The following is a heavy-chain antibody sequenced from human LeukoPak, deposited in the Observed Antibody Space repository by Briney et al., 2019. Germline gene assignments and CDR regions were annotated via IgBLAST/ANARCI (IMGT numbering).Heavy chain of an antibody. J-gene: IGHJ3*02. CDR2: ISGSGGRL. CDR3: AKTVVGAPTDAFDI. V-gene: IGHV3-23*01. D-gene: IGHD2-15*01. CDR1: GFTFSSYA. Sequence: PGGSLRLSCAASGFTFSSYAMSWVRQAPGKGLEWVSTISGSGGRLYYADSVKGRSTISRDNSKNTLYLQMNSLRAEDTATYYCAKTVVGAPTDAFDIWGQGTMVTVSS.